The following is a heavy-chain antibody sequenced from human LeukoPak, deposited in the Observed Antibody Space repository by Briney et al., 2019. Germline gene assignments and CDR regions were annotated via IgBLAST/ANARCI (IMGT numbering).Heavy chain of an antibody. D-gene: IGHD6-13*01. Sequence: ASVKVSCKASGYTFTSYDINWVRQATGQGLEWMGWMNPNSGNTGYAQKFQGRVTITRNTSISTAYMELSSLRSEDTAVYYCARTHSSSWYDLIYYYYYMDVWGKGTTVTVSS. J-gene: IGHJ6*03. CDR2: MNPNSGNT. CDR1: GYTFTSYD. V-gene: IGHV1-8*03. CDR3: ARTHSSSWYDLIYYYYYMDV.